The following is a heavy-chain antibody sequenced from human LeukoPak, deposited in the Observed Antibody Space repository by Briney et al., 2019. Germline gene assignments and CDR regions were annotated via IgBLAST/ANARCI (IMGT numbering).Heavy chain of an antibody. CDR3: ARDREGLRLDY. D-gene: IGHD4-17*01. CDR1: GGSISSGGYY. V-gene: IGHV4-31*03. CDR2: IYYSGST. J-gene: IGHJ4*02. Sequence: SQTLSLTCTVSGGSISSGGYYWSWIRQHPGKGLEWIGYIYYSGSTYYNRSLKSRVTISVDTSKNQFSLKLSSVTAADAAVYYCARDREGLRLDYWGQGTLVTVSS.